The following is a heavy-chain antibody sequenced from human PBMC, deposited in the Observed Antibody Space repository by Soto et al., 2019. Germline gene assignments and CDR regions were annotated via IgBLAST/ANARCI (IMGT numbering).Heavy chain of an antibody. CDR3: ARADYEILTGSYAMDV. V-gene: IGHV4-4*07. J-gene: IGHJ6*02. CDR1: VDSLGNYY. CDR2: VSSSGNT. Sequence: NPSETLSLTCTVSVDSLGNYYWFWIRQPVGKGLEWIGRVSSSGNTNANPTLNSRATMSIDTSKNQFSLRLRSVTAADTAVYYCARADYEILTGSYAMDVWGQGTTVTVSS. D-gene: IGHD3-9*01.